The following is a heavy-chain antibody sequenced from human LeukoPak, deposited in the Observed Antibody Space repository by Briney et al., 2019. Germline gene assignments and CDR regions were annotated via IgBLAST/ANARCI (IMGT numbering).Heavy chain of an antibody. CDR2: ISSNGGST. CDR1: GFTFDDYA. D-gene: IGHD4-17*01. J-gene: IGHJ6*02. Sequence: GGSLRLSCAASGFTFDDYAMHWVRQAPGKGLEYVSAISSNGGSTYYADSVKGRFTISRDNSKNTLYLQMNSLRAEDTAVYYCARETVTTYYYYYGMDVWGQGTTVTVSS. V-gene: IGHV3-64*04. CDR3: ARETVTTYYYYYGMDV.